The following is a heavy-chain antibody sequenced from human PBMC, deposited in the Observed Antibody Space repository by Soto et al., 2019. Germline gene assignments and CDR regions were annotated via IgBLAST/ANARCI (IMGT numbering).Heavy chain of an antibody. D-gene: IGHD6-13*01. CDR1: GYTFASYA. CDR2: INAGNGNT. V-gene: IGHV1-3*01. Sequence: ASVKVSCKASGYTFASYAMHWVRQAPGQRLEWMGWINAGNGNTKYSQKFQGRVTITRDTSASTAYMELSSLRSEDTAVYYCARDLDSSSWYHLDYWGQGTLVTVSS. CDR3: ARDLDSSSWYHLDY. J-gene: IGHJ4*02.